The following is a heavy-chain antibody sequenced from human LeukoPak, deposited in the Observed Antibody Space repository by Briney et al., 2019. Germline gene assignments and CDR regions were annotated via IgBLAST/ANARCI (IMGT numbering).Heavy chain of an antibody. CDR2: ISSSGSTI. J-gene: IGHJ4*02. Sequence: PGRSLRLSCAASGFTFSDYYMSWIRQAPGKGLEWVSYISSSGSTIYYADSVKGRFTISRDNAKNSLYLQMNSLRAEDTAVYYCARDKARYYDSSGADYWGQGTLVTVSS. V-gene: IGHV3-11*01. D-gene: IGHD3-22*01. CDR3: ARDKARYYDSSGADY. CDR1: GFTFSDYY.